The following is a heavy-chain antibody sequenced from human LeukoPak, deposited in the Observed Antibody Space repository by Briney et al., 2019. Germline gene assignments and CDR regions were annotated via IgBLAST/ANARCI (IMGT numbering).Heavy chain of an antibody. Sequence: GGSLRLSCAASGFTFSSYSMNWVRQAPGKGLEWVSYISSSSSTIYYADSVKGRFTISRDNAKNSLYLQMNSLRAEDTAVYYCARVGGGTGDFDYWAREPWSPSPQ. CDR3: ARVGGGTGDFDY. D-gene: IGHD3-16*01. CDR1: GFTFSSYS. CDR2: ISSSSSTI. J-gene: IGHJ4*02. V-gene: IGHV3-48*04.